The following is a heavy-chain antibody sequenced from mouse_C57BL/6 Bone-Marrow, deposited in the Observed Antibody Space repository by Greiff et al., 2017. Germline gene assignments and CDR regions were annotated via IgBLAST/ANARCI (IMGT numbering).Heavy chain of an antibody. Sequence: EVKLVESGGGLVQPKGSLKLSCAASGFTFNTYSMHWVRQAPGKGLEWVARLRSKSSNYATYYADSVKDRFTISRDDSQSMLYLQMNNLKTEDTAMYYCVMITTPYYYAMDYWGQGTSVTVSS. J-gene: IGHJ4*01. CDR3: VMITTPYYYAMDY. D-gene: IGHD2-4*01. V-gene: IGHV10-3*01. CDR2: LRSKSSNYAT. CDR1: GFTFNTYS.